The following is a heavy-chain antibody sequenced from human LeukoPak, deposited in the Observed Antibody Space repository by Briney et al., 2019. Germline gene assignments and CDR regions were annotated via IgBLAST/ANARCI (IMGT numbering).Heavy chain of an antibody. V-gene: IGHV4-39*01. J-gene: IGHJ5*02. Sequence: SETLSLTCTVSGGSISSSSYYWGWIRQPPGKGLEWIGSIYYSGSTYYNPSLKSRVTISADTSKNQFSLKLSSVTAADTAVYYCAGRYCSGGSCYTTTHVNWFDPWGQGTLVIFSS. CDR2: IYYSGST. D-gene: IGHD2-15*01. CDR1: GGSISSSSYY. CDR3: AGRYCSGGSCYTTTHVNWFDP.